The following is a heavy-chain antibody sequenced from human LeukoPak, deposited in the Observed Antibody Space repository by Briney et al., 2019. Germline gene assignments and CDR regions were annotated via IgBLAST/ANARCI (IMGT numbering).Heavy chain of an antibody. CDR2: IYPGDSDT. V-gene: IGHV5-51*01. J-gene: IGHJ4*02. D-gene: IGHD1-26*01. CDR3: TIRYGGSYNDH. Sequence: GESLKISCKGSGYSFSDYWIGWVRQMPGKGLEWMGIIYPGDSDTRYSPSYQGQVSISADKSISTAYLQWSSLKASDTAMYYCTIRYGGSYNDHWGQGTLVTVSS. CDR1: GYSFSDYW.